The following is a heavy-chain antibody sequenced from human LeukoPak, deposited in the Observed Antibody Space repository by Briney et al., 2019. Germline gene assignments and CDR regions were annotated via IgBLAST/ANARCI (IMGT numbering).Heavy chain of an antibody. J-gene: IGHJ3*02. Sequence: GGSLRLSCAVSGFTFSNYDMSWVRQSPGKGLEWVSTISDRGSSTYYADSVKGRLTISRDNSKNTLYLQMSSLRAEDTAVFYCARERVYYYDRSGSGDALDIWGQGTMVTVSS. CDR3: ARERVYYYDRSGSGDALDI. CDR1: GFTFSNYD. CDR2: ISDRGSST. V-gene: IGHV3-23*01. D-gene: IGHD3-22*01.